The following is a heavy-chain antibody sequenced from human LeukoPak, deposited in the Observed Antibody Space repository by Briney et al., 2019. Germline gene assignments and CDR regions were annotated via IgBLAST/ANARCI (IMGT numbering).Heavy chain of an antibody. CDR3: ARVHAPPAWLGTSEGINAFDI. V-gene: IGHV1-69*05. J-gene: IGHJ3*02. D-gene: IGHD6-19*01. CDR1: GGTFSSYA. Sequence: SVKVSCKASGGTFSSYAISWVRQAPGQGLEWMGGIIPISGTTNYAQKFQGRVTITTDESTSTAYMELSSLRSEDTAVFYCARVHAPPAWLGTSEGINAFDIWGQGTMVTVSS. CDR2: IIPISGTT.